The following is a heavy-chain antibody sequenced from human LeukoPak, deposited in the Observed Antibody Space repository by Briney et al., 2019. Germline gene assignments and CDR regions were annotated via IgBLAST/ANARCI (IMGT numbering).Heavy chain of an antibody. V-gene: IGHV3-23*01. D-gene: IGHD3-22*01. J-gene: IGHJ5*02. CDR1: GFTFSAYA. CDR2: ISGSGGIT. CDR3: AKHDPRRVVITNWFDP. Sequence: PGGSLRLSCAASGFTFSAYAISWVRQAPGKGLEWVSAISGSGGITYYADSVKGRFTISRGNSKNTLYLQMNSLRGEDTAVYYCAKHDPRRVVITNWFDPWGQGTLVTVSS.